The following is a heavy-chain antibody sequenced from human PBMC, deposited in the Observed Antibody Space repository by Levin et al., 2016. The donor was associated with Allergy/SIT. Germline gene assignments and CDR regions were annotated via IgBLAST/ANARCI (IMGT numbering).Heavy chain of an antibody. Sequence: SETLSLTCTVSGGSISSTTYYWGWIRQPPGEGLEWIGSFYYGGNTYYNPSLESRVTISVDTSKNHFSLKLSSVTATDTAKYYCARASEGYSFRGRPFYYGLTVWGQGTTVNVSS. J-gene: IGHJ3*01. D-gene: IGHD3-10*01. V-gene: IGHV4-39*02. CDR3: ARASEGYSFRGRPFYYGLTV. CDR1: GGSISSTTYY. CDR2: FYYGGNT.